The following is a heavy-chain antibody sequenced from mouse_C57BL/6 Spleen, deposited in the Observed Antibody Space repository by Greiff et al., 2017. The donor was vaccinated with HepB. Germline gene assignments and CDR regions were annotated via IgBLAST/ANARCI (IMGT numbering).Heavy chain of an antibody. CDR3: ARGTGTGFDY. J-gene: IGHJ2*01. Sequence: VQLQQSGAELVRPGTSVKLSCKASGYTFTSYWMHWVKQRPGQGLEWIGVIDPSDSYTNYNQKFKGKATLTVDTSSSTAYMQLSSLTSEDSAVYYCARGTGTGFDYWGQGTTLTVSS. CDR1: GYTFTSYW. D-gene: IGHD4-1*01. CDR2: IDPSDSYT. V-gene: IGHV1-59*01.